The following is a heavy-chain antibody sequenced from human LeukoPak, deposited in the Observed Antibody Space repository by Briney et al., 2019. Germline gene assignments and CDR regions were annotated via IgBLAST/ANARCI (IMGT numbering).Heavy chain of an antibody. J-gene: IGHJ4*02. CDR3: AKPLYCSSTSCYYFDY. CDR1: GFTFSTYA. Sequence: PGGSLRLSCAASGFTFSTYAMHWVSQAPGKGLEWVAVISYDGSNKYYADSVKGRFTISRDNSKNTLYLQMNSLRAEDTAVYYCAKPLYCSSTSCYYFDYWGQGTLVTVSS. CDR2: ISYDGSNK. D-gene: IGHD2-2*01. V-gene: IGHV3-30*04.